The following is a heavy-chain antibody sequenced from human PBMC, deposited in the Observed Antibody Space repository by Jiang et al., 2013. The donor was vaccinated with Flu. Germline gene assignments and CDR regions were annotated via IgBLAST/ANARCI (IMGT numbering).Heavy chain of an antibody. CDR3: ARDDVGATWFDF. Sequence: GAEVKKPGASVKVSCKASGYTFTNYGISWVRQAPGQGLEWMGWINTYNGNTNSAQKLQGRVTMTTDTSTSTVYMELRSLRSDDTAVYYCARDDVGATWFDFWGRGTLVTVSS. D-gene: IGHD1-26*01. V-gene: IGHV1-18*01. CDR2: INTYNGNT. CDR1: GYTFTNYG. J-gene: IGHJ4*02.